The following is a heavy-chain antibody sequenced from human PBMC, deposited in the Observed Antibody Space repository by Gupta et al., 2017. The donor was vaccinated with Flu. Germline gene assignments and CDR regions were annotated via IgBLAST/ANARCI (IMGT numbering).Heavy chain of an antibody. CDR3: ARSSHAWETYDSSGYL. V-gene: IGHV3-48*03. Sequence: EVQLVESGGGLVQPGGSLRLSCAASGFTFSSYEMNWVRQAPGKGLEWVSYISSSGSTIYYADSVKGRFTISRDNAKNSLYLQMNSLRAEDTAVYYCARSSHAWETYDSSGYLWGQGTLVTGSS. CDR2: ISSSGSTI. D-gene: IGHD3-22*01. J-gene: IGHJ4*02. CDR1: GFTFSSYE.